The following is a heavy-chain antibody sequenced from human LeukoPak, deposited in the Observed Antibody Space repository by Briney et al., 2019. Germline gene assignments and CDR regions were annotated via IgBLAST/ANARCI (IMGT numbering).Heavy chain of an antibody. J-gene: IGHJ6*02. CDR1: GFTFSSYS. D-gene: IGHD3-3*01. CDR2: ISSSGSTI. V-gene: IGHV3-48*04. CDR3: ARTQIPAVTIFGVVINFGDYGMDV. Sequence: GGSLRLSCAASGFTFSSYSMNWVRQAPGKGLEWVSYISSSGSTIYYADSVKGRFTISRDNAKNSLYLQMNSLRAEDTAVYYCARTQIPAVTIFGVVINFGDYGMDVWGQGTTVTVSS.